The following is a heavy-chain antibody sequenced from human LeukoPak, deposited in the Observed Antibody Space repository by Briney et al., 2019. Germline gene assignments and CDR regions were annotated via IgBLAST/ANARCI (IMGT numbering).Heavy chain of an antibody. Sequence: GGSLRLSCAASGFTFSSYAMSWVRQAPGKGLEWVSGISGSGNTYYADSVKGRFTISRDNSKNTLYLQMNSLRAEDTAVYYCARVQSAYYYYYGMDVWGQGTTVTVSS. CDR3: ARVQSAYYYYYGMDV. CDR1: GFTFSSYA. CDR2: ISGSGNT. V-gene: IGHV3-23*01. J-gene: IGHJ6*02.